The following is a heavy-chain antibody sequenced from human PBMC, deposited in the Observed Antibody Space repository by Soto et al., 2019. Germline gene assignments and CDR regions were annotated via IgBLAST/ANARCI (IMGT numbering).Heavy chain of an antibody. Sequence: ASVKVSCKASGYTFTSYGISWVRQAPGQGLEWMGWISAYNGNTNYAQKLQGRVTMTTDTSTSTAYMELRSLRSDDTAVYYCARDYAPVAGTHYYGMDVWGQGTTVTVSS. CDR1: GYTFTSYG. D-gene: IGHD6-19*01. J-gene: IGHJ6*02. V-gene: IGHV1-18*01. CDR3: ARDYAPVAGTHYYGMDV. CDR2: ISAYNGNT.